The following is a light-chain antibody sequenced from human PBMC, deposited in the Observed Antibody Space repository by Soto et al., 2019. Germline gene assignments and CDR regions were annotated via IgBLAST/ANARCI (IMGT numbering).Light chain of an antibody. Sequence: EVVLTQSPGTLSLSPGERATLSCRASQSVSSTYLAWYQQKPGQAPTLLIYGASNRATGIPDRFSGSGSGADFALSIDGLEPEDFAIYYCQQYGDSPLTFGPGTRVD. J-gene: IGKJ3*01. CDR2: GAS. V-gene: IGKV3-20*01. CDR3: QQYGDSPLT. CDR1: QSVSSTY.